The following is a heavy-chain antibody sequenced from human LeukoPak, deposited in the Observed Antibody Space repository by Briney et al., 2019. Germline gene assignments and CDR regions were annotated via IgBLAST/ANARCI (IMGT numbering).Heavy chain of an antibody. J-gene: IGHJ4*02. Sequence: ASVKVSCKASGGTFSSYAISWVRQAPGQGLEWMGGINPIFGTANYAQKFQGRVTMTRDMSMSTVYMELSSLRSEDTAVFYCTTFDYWGQGTLVTVSS. CDR1: GGTFSSYA. D-gene: IGHD1-1*01. CDR3: TTFDY. V-gene: IGHV1-69*05. CDR2: INPIFGTA.